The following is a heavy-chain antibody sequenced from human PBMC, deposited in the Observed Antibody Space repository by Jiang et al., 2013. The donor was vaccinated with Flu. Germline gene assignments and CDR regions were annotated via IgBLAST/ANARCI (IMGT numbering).Heavy chain of an antibody. CDR3: ARARRDDNNSPRVDPIPYDYGMDV. V-gene: IGHV1-3*01. CDR1: GYTFSNYA. Sequence: GAEVKKPGASVKVSCKASGYTFSNYAMHWVRQAPGQRLEWMGWIDADNGNTKYSQKFQGRVTFTRDKSPSIAYMELRSLRSEDTAVYYCARARRDDNNSPRVDPIPYDYGMDVWGQRDHGHRLR. CDR2: IDADNGNT. J-gene: IGHJ6*01. D-gene: IGHD5-24*01.